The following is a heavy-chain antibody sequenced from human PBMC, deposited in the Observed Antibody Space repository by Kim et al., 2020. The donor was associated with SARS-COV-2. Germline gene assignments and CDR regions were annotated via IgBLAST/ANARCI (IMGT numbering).Heavy chain of an antibody. D-gene: IGHD1-7*01. CDR3: AKDWNFPDF. Sequence: KLKTDYSESVKSRITISPDTSKNQFSLQLHSVTPEDTAVYYCAKDWNFPDFWGQGTLVTVSS. CDR2: KLKT. V-gene: IGHV6-1*01. J-gene: IGHJ4*02.